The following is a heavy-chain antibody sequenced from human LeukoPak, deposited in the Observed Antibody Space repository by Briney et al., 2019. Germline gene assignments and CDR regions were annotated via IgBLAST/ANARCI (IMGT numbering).Heavy chain of an antibody. Sequence: SETLSLTCTVSGGSISSGGYYWSWIRQHPGKGLEWIGYIYYSGSTYYNPSLKSRVTISVDTSKNQFSLKLSSVTAADTAVYYCARAYGSSTSCYRTWPYYFDYWGQGTLVTVSS. V-gene: IGHV4-31*03. CDR2: IYYSGST. D-gene: IGHD2-2*02. CDR3: ARAYGSSTSCYRTWPYYFDY. CDR1: GGSISSGGYY. J-gene: IGHJ4*02.